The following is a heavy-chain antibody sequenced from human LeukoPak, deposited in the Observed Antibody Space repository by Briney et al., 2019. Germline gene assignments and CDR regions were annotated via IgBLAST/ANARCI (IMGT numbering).Heavy chain of an antibody. J-gene: IGHJ5*02. D-gene: IGHD3-22*01. CDR1: GFTFSSYG. CDR2: IWYDGSNK. V-gene: IGHV3-33*01. Sequence: GGSLRLSCAASGFTFSSYGMHWVRQAPGKGLEWVAVIWYDGSNKYYADSVKGRFTISIDNSKNTLYLQMNSLRAEDTAVYYCARDRHHYDSSGPFDPWGQGTLVTVSS. CDR3: ARDRHHYDSSGPFDP.